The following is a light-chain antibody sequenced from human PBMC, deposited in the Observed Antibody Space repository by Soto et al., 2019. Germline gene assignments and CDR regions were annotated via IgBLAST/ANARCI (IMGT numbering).Light chain of an antibody. CDR1: QSVSSSY. J-gene: IGKJ1*01. V-gene: IGKV3-20*01. Sequence: EIVLTQSPGTLSLSPGERATLSCRASQSVSSSYLAWYQQKPGQAPRRLIYGASSRATGIPDRFSGSGSGTDFTLTISRLEPEEFAVYYCQQYGSSLTWTFGQGTKVEIK. CDR2: GAS. CDR3: QQYGSSLTWT.